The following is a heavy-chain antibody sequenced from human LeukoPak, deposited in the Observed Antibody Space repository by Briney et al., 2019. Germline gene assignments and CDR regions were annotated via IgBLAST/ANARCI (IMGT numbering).Heavy chain of an antibody. CDR3: ARARYNNGLDY. CDR1: GFTFSSYW. D-gene: IGHD1-14*01. CDR2: IKTDGSSI. V-gene: IGHV3-74*01. J-gene: IGHJ4*02. Sequence: GGSLRLSCTPSGFTFSSYWKHWVRQAPGKGLVWVSHIKTDGSSINYADSVKGRFTISRDNAKNTLYLQMNSLRAEDTAVYYCARARYNNGLDYWGQGTLVTASS.